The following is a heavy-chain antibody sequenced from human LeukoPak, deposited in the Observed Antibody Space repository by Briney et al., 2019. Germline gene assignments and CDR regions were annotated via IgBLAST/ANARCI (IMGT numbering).Heavy chain of an antibody. CDR2: IYSGGST. CDR1: GFTVSSNY. J-gene: IGHJ6*03. Sequence: GGSLRLSCAASGFTVSSNYMSWVRQAPGKGLEWVSVIYSGGSTYYADSVKGRFTISRDNSKNTLYLQMNSLRAEDTAVYYCASVDGRSREQAYYYYYMDVWGKGTTVTVSS. V-gene: IGHV3-53*01. D-gene: IGHD1-26*01. CDR3: ASVDGRSREQAYYYYYMDV.